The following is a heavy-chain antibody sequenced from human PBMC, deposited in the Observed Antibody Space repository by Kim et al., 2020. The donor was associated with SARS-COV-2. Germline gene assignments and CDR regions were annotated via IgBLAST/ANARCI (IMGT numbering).Heavy chain of an antibody. CDR3: ARWWFEP. Sequence: GGSLRLSCAASGFTFSSYAMHWVRQAPGKGLEWVAVITCDGSNKYYADSVKGRFTISRDNSKNTLYLQMNSLRAEDTAVYYCARWWFEPWGQGTLVTVSS. CDR1: GFTFSSYA. J-gene: IGHJ5*02. CDR2: ITCDGSNK. V-gene: IGHV3-30*04.